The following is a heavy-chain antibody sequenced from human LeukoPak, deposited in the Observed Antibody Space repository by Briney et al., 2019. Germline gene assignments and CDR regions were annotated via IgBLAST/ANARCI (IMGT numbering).Heavy chain of an antibody. CDR3: ARVEPGTLYYDFWSGYYTYYYYYMDV. J-gene: IGHJ6*03. CDR1: GGSISSGSYY. Sequence: SETLSLTCTVSGGSISSGSYYWSWIRQPAGKGLEWIGRIYTSGSTNYNPSLKSRVTITVDTSKNQFSLKLSSVTAADTAVYYCARVEPGTLYYDFWSGYYTYYYYYMDVWGKGTTVTVSS. CDR2: IYTSGST. D-gene: IGHD3-3*01. V-gene: IGHV4-61*02.